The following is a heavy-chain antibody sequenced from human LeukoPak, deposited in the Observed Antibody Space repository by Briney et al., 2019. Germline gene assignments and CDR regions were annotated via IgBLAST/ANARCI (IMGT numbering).Heavy chain of an antibody. Sequence: GASVKVTCKASGYTFTSYDVNWVRQATGQGLEWMGWMNPNSGNTGYAQKFQGRVTMTRNTSISTAYMELSSLRSEDTAVYYCARIPIAVAGVSYYYYMDVWGKGTTVTVS. CDR2: MNPNSGNT. D-gene: IGHD6-19*01. V-gene: IGHV1-8*01. J-gene: IGHJ6*03. CDR3: ARIPIAVAGVSYYYYMDV. CDR1: GYTFTSYD.